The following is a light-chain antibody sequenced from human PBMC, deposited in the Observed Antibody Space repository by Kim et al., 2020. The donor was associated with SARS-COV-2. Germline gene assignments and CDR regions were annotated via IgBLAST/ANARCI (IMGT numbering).Light chain of an antibody. CDR2: NVS. CDR3: TSYTSTNTLV. V-gene: IGLV2-14*03. Sequence: GQSITIPCTGTSSDIGSYKYFSWYQQHPGKAPKLIFFNVSDRPSGVSNRFSGSKSGNTASLTISGLQAEDEADYYGTSYTSTNTLVSGGGTQLTVL. CDR1: SSDIGSYKY. J-gene: IGLJ3*02.